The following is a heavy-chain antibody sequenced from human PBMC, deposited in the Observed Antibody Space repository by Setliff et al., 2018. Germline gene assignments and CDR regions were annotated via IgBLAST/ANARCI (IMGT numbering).Heavy chain of an antibody. D-gene: IGHD1-26*01. CDR1: GGSFSGYY. CDR3: ARGPSSGSYSDASDI. CDR2: INHSGST. J-gene: IGHJ3*02. Sequence: SETLSLTCAVYGGSFSGYYWSWIRQPPGRGLEWIGEINHSGSTNYNPSLKSRVTISVDTSKNQFSLKLSSVTAADTAVYYCARGPSSGSYSDASDIWGQGTMVTVSS. V-gene: IGHV4-34*01.